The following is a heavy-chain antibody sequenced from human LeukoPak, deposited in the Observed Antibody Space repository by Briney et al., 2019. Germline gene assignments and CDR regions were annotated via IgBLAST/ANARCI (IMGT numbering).Heavy chain of an antibody. CDR3: ARRHYYGSGSYPY. CDR2: IDPSDSYT. CDR1: GYHFTSYW. J-gene: IGHJ4*02. D-gene: IGHD3-10*01. V-gene: IGHV5-10-1*01. Sequence: GESLEISCKGSGYHFTSYWISWVRQLPGKGREGRGRIDPSDSYTNYSPSFQGHVTISADKSISTAYLQWSSLKASDTAMYYCARRHYYGSGSYPYWGQGTLVTVSS.